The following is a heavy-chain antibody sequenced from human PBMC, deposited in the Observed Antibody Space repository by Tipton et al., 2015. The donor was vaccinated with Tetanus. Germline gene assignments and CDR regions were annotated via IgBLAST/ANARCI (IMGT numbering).Heavy chain of an antibody. J-gene: IGHJ4*02. D-gene: IGHD6-25*01. CDR1: GFTFSSYN. CDR3: ASGSTLDY. Sequence: SLRLSCAASGFTFSSYNMNWVRQAPGKGLEWVSHISGTGTTVDYADSVKGRFTISRDNAKNSLYLQMDSLRAEDAAVYYCASGSTLDYWGQGALVTVSS. V-gene: IGHV3-48*03. CDR2: ISGTGTTV.